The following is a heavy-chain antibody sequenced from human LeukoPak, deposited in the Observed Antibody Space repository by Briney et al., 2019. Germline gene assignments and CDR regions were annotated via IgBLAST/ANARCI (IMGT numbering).Heavy chain of an antibody. D-gene: IGHD3-22*01. J-gene: IGHJ4*02. CDR2: ISSSGSTI. Sequence: GSLRLSCAASGFTFSDYYMSWIRQAPGKGLEWVSYISSSGSTIYYADSVKGRFTISGDNAKNSLYLQMNSLRAEDTAVYYCARDQYYYDSSGYPFGYWGQGTLVTVSS. V-gene: IGHV3-11*01. CDR3: ARDQYYYDSSGYPFGY. CDR1: GFTFSDYY.